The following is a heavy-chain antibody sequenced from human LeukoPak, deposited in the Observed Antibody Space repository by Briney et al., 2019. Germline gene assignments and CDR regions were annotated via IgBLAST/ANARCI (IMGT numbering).Heavy chain of an antibody. J-gene: IGHJ5*02. D-gene: IGHD6-19*01. CDR2: AYYSGST. V-gene: IGHV4-59*08. CDR3: ARNSAVATSRSWFDP. Sequence: SETLSLTCSAFDGSISNCYWSWIRQPPGKGLEWIGYAYYSGSTTYNPSLESRVTISVDTSKNQFSLKLTAVTAADTAVYYCARNSAVATSRSWFDPGGEGTLVTVSS. CDR1: DGSISNCY.